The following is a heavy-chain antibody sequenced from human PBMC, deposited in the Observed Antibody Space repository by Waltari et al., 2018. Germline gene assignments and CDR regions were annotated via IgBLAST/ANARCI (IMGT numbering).Heavy chain of an antibody. CDR1: GGSISSNY. CDR2: ISGRVGST. Sequence: QLQLQESGLGLVKPSETLSLTCAVSGGSISSNYWSWIRQPPGKGLEWIGRISGRVGSTDYNPSLKSRVTISTDTSKNQFSLKLSSVTAADTAVYYCARVEMKSGYNRFDVWGPGVLVTVSS. V-gene: IGHV4-4*07. J-gene: IGHJ5*02. CDR3: ARVEMKSGYNRFDV. D-gene: IGHD1-26*01.